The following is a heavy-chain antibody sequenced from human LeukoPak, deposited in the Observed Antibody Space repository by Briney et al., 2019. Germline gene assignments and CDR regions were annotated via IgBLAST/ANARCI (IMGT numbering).Heavy chain of an antibody. Sequence: GGSLRLSCAASGFTVSSNYMSWVRQAPGKGLEWVSVIYSGGSTYYADSVKGRFTISRDNSKNTLYLQMNSLRAEDTAVYYCARADTVTTGDDWGQGTLVTVSS. CDR2: IYSGGST. CDR3: ARADTVTTGDD. D-gene: IGHD4-17*01. V-gene: IGHV3-66*01. CDR1: GFTVSSNY. J-gene: IGHJ4*02.